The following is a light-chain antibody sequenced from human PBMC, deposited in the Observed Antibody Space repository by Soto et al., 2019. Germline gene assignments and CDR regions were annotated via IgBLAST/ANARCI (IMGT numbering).Light chain of an antibody. CDR1: QSISGA. V-gene: IGKV3D-15*01. CDR2: GAS. CDR3: QQYDNWPWT. J-gene: IGKJ1*01. Sequence: EIVMTHSPATLSVSPWGRATLSFRASQSISGALAWYQQKPGQAPRLLIYGASSRATGIPDRFSGSGSGTDFTLTISSLQSEDFAVYYCQQYDNWPWTCGQGTKVDIK.